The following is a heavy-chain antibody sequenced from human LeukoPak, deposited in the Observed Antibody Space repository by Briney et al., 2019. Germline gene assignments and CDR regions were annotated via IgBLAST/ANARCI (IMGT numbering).Heavy chain of an antibody. V-gene: IGHV3-23*01. CDR3: AKCSTSAYTTGWCNWIDP. Sequence: EGSLRLSCAASGLTFRNYAMSWVRQAPGKGLEWVSATVSRGTTQYADSVKGRFTVSRDTSKNTLYLQMNSLRADDTAVYYCAKCSTSAYTTGWCNWIDPWGQGTLVTVSS. CDR2: TVSRGTT. D-gene: IGHD6-19*01. J-gene: IGHJ5*02. CDR1: GLTFRNYA.